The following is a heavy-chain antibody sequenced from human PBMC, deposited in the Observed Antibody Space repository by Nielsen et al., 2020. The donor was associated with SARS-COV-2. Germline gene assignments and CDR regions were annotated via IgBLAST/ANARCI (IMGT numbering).Heavy chain of an antibody. Sequence: ASVKVSCKASGYTFSNYYVHWVRQAPGQGLEWMGIINPSGEITTYAQNFQGRITVTRDSSTSTVHMELNSLRSDDTALYFCARDMTTGSNGMDVWGQGTTVTVSS. CDR2: INPSGEIT. CDR3: ARDMTTGSNGMDV. V-gene: IGHV1-46*01. J-gene: IGHJ6*02. D-gene: IGHD4-17*01. CDR1: GYTFSNYY.